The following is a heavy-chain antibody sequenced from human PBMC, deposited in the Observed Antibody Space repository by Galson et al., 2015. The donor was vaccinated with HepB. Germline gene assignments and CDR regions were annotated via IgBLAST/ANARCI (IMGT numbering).Heavy chain of an antibody. CDR2: LYRGGST. D-gene: IGHD6-13*01. CDR1: GFTVSTNY. Sequence: SLRLSCAASGFTVSTNYMSWVRQAPGKGLEWVSVLYRGGSTHYADSVKGRFTISRHNSMNTLYLQMNNLRLEDTAVYYCARGADFAADPFFSWGQGTLVIVSS. J-gene: IGHJ5*02. CDR3: ARGADFAADPFFS. V-gene: IGHV3-53*04.